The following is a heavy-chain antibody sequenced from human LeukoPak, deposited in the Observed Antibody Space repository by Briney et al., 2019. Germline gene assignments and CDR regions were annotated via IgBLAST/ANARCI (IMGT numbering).Heavy chain of an antibody. Sequence: GASVTVSCKASGYTFPSYLMHWVRQAPGQGLEWMGIINPTGGSTTYAQKFQGRVTMTRDTSTSTVYMELSSLRSDDTAVYYCARTAARRFDYWGQGTLVTVSS. D-gene: IGHD6-6*01. J-gene: IGHJ4*02. CDR2: INPTGGST. CDR1: GYTFPSYL. V-gene: IGHV1-46*01. CDR3: ARTAARRFDY.